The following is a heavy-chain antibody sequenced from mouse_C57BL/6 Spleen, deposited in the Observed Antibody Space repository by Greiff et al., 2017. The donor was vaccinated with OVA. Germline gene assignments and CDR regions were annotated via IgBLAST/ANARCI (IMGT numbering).Heavy chain of an antibody. Sequence: EVQLQQSGPELVKPGASVKIPCKASGYTFTDYNMDWVKQSHGKSLEWIGDINPNNGGTIYNQKFKGKATLTVDKSSSTAYMELRSLTSEDTAVYYCARTHPMITDWYFDVWGTGTTVTVSS. CDR1: GYTFTDYN. CDR2: INPNNGGT. D-gene: IGHD2-4*01. CDR3: ARTHPMITDWYFDV. V-gene: IGHV1-18*01. J-gene: IGHJ1*03.